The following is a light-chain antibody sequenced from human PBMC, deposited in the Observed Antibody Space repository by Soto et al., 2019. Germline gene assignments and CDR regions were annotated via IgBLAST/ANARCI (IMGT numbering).Light chain of an antibody. J-gene: IGLJ1*01. CDR2: DDS. Sequence: SYELTQPPSLSVAPGQTATITCGGDNVGLKSVHWYQQKPGQAPVLVVYDDSDRPSEIPERFSGSNSGNTATLTISRVEAGDEADYFCQVWDTDHPDYVFGPGTKVTVL. V-gene: IGLV3-21*02. CDR1: NVGLKS. CDR3: QVWDTDHPDYV.